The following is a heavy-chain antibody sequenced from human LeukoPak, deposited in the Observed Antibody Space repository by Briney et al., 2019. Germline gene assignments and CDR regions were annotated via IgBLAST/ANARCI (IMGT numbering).Heavy chain of an antibody. Sequence: GGSLRLSCAASGFTFSSYWMSWVRQAPGKGLEWVANIKQDGSEKYYVDSVKGRFTISRDNSKNTLYLQMNSLKPEDTAVYYCAKLGSSTTQGYWGQGTQVTVSS. V-gene: IGHV3-7*01. CDR3: AKLGSSTTQGY. CDR2: IKQDGSEK. D-gene: IGHD6-13*01. J-gene: IGHJ4*02. CDR1: GFTFSSYW.